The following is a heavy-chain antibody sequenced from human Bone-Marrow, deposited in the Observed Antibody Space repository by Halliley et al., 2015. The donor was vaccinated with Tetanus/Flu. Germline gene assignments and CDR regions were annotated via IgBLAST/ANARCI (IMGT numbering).Heavy chain of an antibody. D-gene: IGHD6-6*01. CDR3: ARDPPPLYSSSSWDARTPPPSYYYSSMDI. CDR1: GFTLSSYD. CDR2: ISWSGSTI. Sequence: SLRLSCAASGFTLSSYDMTWVRQAPGKGLEWISYISWSGSTIHYADSVKGRFTISRDNAKNSLYLQMNSLRAEDTAVYYCARDPPPLYSSSSWDARTPPPSYYYSSMDIWGQGTTVTVSS. J-gene: IGHJ6*02. V-gene: IGHV3-48*03.